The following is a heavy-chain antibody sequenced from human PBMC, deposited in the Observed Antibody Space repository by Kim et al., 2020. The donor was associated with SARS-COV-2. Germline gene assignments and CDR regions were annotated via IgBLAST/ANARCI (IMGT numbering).Heavy chain of an antibody. CDR3: AKAPAEIDH. J-gene: IGHJ5*02. V-gene: IGHV3-33*06. CDR2: RNK. D-gene: IGHD2-2*01. Sequence: RNKYYADSVNGRFTISRDNSKNTLYLQRNSLRAEDTAVYYCAKAPAEIDHWGQGTLVTVSS.